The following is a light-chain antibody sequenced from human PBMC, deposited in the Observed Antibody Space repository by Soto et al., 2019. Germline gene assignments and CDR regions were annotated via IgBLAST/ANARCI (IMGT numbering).Light chain of an antibody. CDR1: QCLLSMDGNTY. CDR2: KIS. V-gene: IGKV2-30*01. J-gene: IGKJ5*01. Sequence: DGIMTQSPRSRSVSLGQAASSSCWSSQCLLSMDGNTYLNWFQQRPGQSPRRLIYKISSRESGVPARFSGSGSGTYFTLQISRVEAEDVGIYYCLQGTHWPFTFGQGTRLEIK. CDR3: LQGTHWPFT.